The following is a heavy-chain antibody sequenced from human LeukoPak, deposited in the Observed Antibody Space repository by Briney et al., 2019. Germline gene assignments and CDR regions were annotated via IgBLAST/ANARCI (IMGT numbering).Heavy chain of an antibody. CDR3: ARVRSSSWFDY. D-gene: IGHD6-13*01. J-gene: IGHJ4*02. CDR2: ISSDGTST. V-gene: IGHV3-74*01. CDR1: GFTFSSSS. Sequence: PGGSLRLSCSASGFTFSSSSMHWVRRAPGKGLVWVSRISSDGTSTNYADSVKGRFIIFRDNAKNTLYLQMNSLRAEDTAVYFCARVRSSSWFDYWGQGTLVAVSS.